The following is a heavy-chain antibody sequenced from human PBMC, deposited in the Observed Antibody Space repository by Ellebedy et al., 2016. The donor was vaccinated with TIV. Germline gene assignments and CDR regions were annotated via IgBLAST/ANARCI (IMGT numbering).Heavy chain of an antibody. Sequence: MPSETLSLTCAVSGGSFSGYYWTRVRQPPGKGLEWIGERDDSGSTHYNPSLKGRVTMSVDTSKIQFSLKLSSVTAADTAVYYCSLHPRGATTEDYWGQGTLVSVSS. CDR1: GGSFSGYY. CDR3: SLHPRGATTEDY. CDR2: RDDSGST. V-gene: IGHV4-34*01. D-gene: IGHD4-17*01. J-gene: IGHJ4*02.